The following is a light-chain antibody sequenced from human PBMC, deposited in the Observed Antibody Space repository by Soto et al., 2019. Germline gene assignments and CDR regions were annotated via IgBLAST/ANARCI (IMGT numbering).Light chain of an antibody. Sequence: EVVFTQSPGTLSLSPGERVTLSFRTSQSVSSSHLAWYQQRPGLPPRLLIYDEFKRATGIPDRFSGSGSGTDFTLTISRLEPEDFAMYYCQQCGGSPTFGQGTKVDI. J-gene: IGKJ1*01. CDR3: QQCGGSPT. CDR2: DEF. CDR1: QSVSSSH. V-gene: IGKV3-20*01.